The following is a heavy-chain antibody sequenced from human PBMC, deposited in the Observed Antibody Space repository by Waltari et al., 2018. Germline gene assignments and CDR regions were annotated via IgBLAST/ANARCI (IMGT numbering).Heavy chain of an antibody. Sequence: QAQLMQSGAEVKKPGSSVKVSCKASGVTFRNYAIIWVRQAPGQGLEWRGGLRPEAQTPVYGEKLEGRLTMFADESRTTGHMELTSLTSDDTAVYFCARGGQQLGSDYYYFYMDVWGKGTTVTVS. CDR3: ARGGQQLGSDYYYFYMDV. J-gene: IGHJ6*03. CDR1: GVTFRNYA. V-gene: IGHV1-69*12. CDR2: LRPEAQTP. D-gene: IGHD6-13*01.